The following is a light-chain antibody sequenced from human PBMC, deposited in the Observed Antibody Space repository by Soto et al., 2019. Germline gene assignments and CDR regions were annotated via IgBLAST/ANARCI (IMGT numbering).Light chain of an antibody. CDR3: QQYDSSPRT. V-gene: IGKV3-20*01. J-gene: IGKJ1*01. CDR1: QSVSSSS. CDR2: GAS. Sequence: EIVLTQSPGTLSLSPLETATLSFRASQSVSSSSLAWYQQKPGQAPRLLIYGASSRATGIPDRFSGSGSGTDFTLTISRLEPEDFAVYYCQQYDSSPRTFGQGTKVDIK.